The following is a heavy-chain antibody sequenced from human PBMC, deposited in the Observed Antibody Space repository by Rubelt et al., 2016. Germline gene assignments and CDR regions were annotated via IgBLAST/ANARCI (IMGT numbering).Heavy chain of an antibody. J-gene: IGHJ5*02. V-gene: IGHV4-39*07. Sequence: QLQLQESGPGLVKPSETLSLTCTVSGGSISSSSYYWGWIRQPPGKGLEWIGSIYYSGSTNYNPSLKSRVTRSVDTSKNQFSLKLSSVTAADTAVYYCARGLVVPAAIANWFDPWGQGTLVTVSS. CDR3: ARGLVVPAAIANWFDP. CDR1: GGSISSSSYY. D-gene: IGHD2-2*01. CDR2: IYYSGST.